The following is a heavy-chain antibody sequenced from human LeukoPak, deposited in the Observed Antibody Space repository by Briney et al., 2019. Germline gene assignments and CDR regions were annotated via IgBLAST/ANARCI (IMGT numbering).Heavy chain of an antibody. V-gene: IGHV3-30*02. Sequence: GGSLRLSCAASGFTFSSYGMHWVRRAPGKGLEWVAVIWYDGSNKYYADSVKGRFTISRDNSKNTLYLQMNSLRAEDTAVYYCAKDKGCFDYWGQGTLDTVSS. CDR3: AKDKGCFDY. CDR2: IWYDGSNK. J-gene: IGHJ4*02. CDR1: GFTFSSYG.